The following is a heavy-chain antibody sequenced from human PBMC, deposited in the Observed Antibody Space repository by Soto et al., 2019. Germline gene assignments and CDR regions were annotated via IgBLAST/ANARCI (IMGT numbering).Heavy chain of an antibody. D-gene: IGHD1-26*01. J-gene: IGHJ5*02. CDR2: IDPSDSYT. Sequence: PGVLLKISCQGAGDCFTRYWISWERQMPGKGLEWMGRIDPSDSYTNYSPSFQGHVTISADKSINTAYLQWSSLKASDTAMYYGAGIVGPTEFAPWGEGTLVTVSS. CDR1: GDCFTRYW. V-gene: IGHV5-10-1*01. CDR3: AGIVGPTEFAP.